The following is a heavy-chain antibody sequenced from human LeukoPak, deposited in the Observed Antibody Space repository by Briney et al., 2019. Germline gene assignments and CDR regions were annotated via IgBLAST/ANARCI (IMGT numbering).Heavy chain of an antibody. CDR2: IYYSGST. CDR1: GGSISSYY. CDR3: GSTNCNPSLKSRVTISVDTSKNQFSLKLSSVTAADTAVYYCARDQGADYFGSGSYYLGY. D-gene: IGHD3-10*01. Sequence: SETLSLTCTVSGGSISSYYWSWIRQPPGKGLEWIGYIYYSGSTNYNPSLKSRVTISVDTTNNHFSLKLSPATAANAAVYYCGSTNCNPSLKSRVTISVDTSKNQFSLKLSSVTAADTAVYYCARDQGADYFGSGSYYLGYWGQGTLVTVSS. J-gene: IGHJ4*02. V-gene: IGHV4-59*01.